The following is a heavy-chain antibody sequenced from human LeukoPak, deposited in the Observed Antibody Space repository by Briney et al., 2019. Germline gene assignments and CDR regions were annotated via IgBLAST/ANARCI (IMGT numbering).Heavy chain of an antibody. CDR1: GGSISSYY. V-gene: IGHV4-4*07. D-gene: IGHD6-6*01. CDR3: AREGSSESFFDY. CDR2: IYTSGST. Sequence: SETLSLTCSVSGGSISSYYWSWIRQPAGKGLEWIGRIYTSGSTNYNPSLKSRVTMSVDTSKNQFSLKLSSVTAADTAVYYCAREGSSESFFDYWGQGTLVTVSS. J-gene: IGHJ4*02.